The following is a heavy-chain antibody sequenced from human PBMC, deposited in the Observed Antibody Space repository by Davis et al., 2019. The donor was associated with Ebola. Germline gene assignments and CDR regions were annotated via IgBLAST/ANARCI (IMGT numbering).Heavy chain of an antibody. D-gene: IGHD3-10*01. CDR1: GYTFTSYG. V-gene: IGHV1-18*01. Sequence: ASVKVSCKTFGYTFTSYGITWVRQAPGQGLEWMGWISAYNGKTSYAQNFQDRVTMTTDTSTTTAYMELRSLTSDDTAVYYWARVSRWVGGGDSSVPWGQGTLVTVSS. CDR3: ARVSRWVGGGDSSVP. J-gene: IGHJ5*02. CDR2: ISAYNGKT.